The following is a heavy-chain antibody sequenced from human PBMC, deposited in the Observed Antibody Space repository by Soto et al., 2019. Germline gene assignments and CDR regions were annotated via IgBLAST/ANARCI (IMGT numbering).Heavy chain of an antibody. J-gene: IGHJ4*02. Sequence: GGSLRLSCAASGFSFSAHDLNWVRQAPGKGLEWISYIDPSGNTMHYADSVKGRFTISRDNAKNSLYLQMNSLRAEDTAVYYCARDPPGLEELDYWGPGTLVSVS. D-gene: IGHD3-22*01. CDR3: ARDPPGLEELDY. CDR1: GFSFSAHD. V-gene: IGHV3-48*03. CDR2: IDPSGNTM.